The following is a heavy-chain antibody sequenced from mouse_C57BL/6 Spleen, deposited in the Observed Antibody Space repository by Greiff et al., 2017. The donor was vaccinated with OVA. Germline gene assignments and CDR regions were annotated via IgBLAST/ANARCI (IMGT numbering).Heavy chain of an antibody. CDR1: GYAFSSSW. J-gene: IGHJ4*01. CDR2: IYPGDGDT. Sequence: QVQLQQSGPELVKPGASVKISCKASGYAFSSSWMNWVKQRPGKGLEWIGRIYPGDGDTNYNGKFKGKATLTADKSSSTAYLQLSSLTSEDSAVYFCARSYEYAMDYWGQGTSVTVSS. D-gene: IGHD2-3*01. CDR3: ARSYEYAMDY. V-gene: IGHV1-82*01.